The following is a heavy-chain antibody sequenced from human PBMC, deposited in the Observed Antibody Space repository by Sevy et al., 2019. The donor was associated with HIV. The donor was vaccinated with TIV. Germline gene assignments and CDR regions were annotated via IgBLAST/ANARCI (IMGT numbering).Heavy chain of an antibody. V-gene: IGHV4-38-2*02. CDR1: GYSISSGYY. CDR2: IYHSGST. J-gene: IGHJ4*02. D-gene: IGHD5-12*01. Sequence: SETLSLTCTVSGYSISSGYYWGWIRQPPGKGLEWIGSIYHSGSTYYNPSLKSRVTISVDTSKNQFSLKLSSVTAADTAVYYCAREAVEMATPTGDYWGQGTLVTVSS. CDR3: AREAVEMATPTGDY.